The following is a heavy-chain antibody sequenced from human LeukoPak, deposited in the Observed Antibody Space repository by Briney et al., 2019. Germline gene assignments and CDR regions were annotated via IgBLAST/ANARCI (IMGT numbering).Heavy chain of an antibody. D-gene: IGHD3-22*01. CDR3: ARDFEFGYYFDSSGSGDY. CDR1: GGSISSYY. J-gene: IGHJ4*02. V-gene: IGHV4-4*07. CDR2: IYTSGST. Sequence: SETLSLTCTVSGGSISSYYWGWIRQPAGKGLEWIGRIYTSGSTNYNPSLKNRVTMSVDTSKNQFSLKLSSVTAADTAVYYCARDFEFGYYFDSSGSGDYWGQGTLVTVSS.